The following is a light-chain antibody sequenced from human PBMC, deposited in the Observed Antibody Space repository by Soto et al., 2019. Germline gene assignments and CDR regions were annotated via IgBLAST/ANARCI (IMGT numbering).Light chain of an antibody. J-gene: IGKJ3*01. V-gene: IGKV1-33*01. CDR2: GAY. CDR3: QHYNNLPPFT. Sequence: DIQMTQSPSSLSASVGARVSITCQASEDIRTSLSWFQHKPGRAPKLLIYGAYYLETGVPSRFRGSGSGTDFSLTISSLQPEDIATYSCQHYNNLPPFTFGPGTIVDIK. CDR1: EDIRTS.